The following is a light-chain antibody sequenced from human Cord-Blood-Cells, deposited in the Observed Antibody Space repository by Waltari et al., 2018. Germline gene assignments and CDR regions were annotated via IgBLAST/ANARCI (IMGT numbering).Light chain of an antibody. CDR3: SPNTSRSTVV. CDR2: DVS. CDR1: SSDVGGYNY. V-gene: IGLV2-14*01. J-gene: IGLJ2*01. Sequence: QSALTQPASVSGSPGQSITISCTGTSSDVGGYNYVSWYQQHPGKAPKLMIYDVSNRPSGVSNPLPCPRAGHTASLTLSWLQAEDEADYYCSPNTSRSTVVFGGGSKLAVL.